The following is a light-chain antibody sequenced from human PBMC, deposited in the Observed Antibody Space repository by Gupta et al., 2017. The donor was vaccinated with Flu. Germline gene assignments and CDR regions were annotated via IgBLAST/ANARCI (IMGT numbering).Light chain of an antibody. CDR2: ANN. Sequence: SSSNIGNNYVSWYQQLPGTAPKLLIYANNKRTSGIPDRSSGSMSGTSATLGITGLQTGDEADYYCGTWDSRLSAYVFGTGTKVTVL. CDR1: SSNIGNNY. J-gene: IGLJ1*01. V-gene: IGLV1-51*01. CDR3: GTWDSRLSAYV.